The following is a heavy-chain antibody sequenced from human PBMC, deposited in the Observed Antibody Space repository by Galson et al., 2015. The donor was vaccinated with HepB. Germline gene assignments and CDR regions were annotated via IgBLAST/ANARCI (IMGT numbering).Heavy chain of an antibody. CDR2: INPHSGDT. J-gene: IGHJ4*02. D-gene: IGHD6-13*01. Sequence: SVKVSCKASGYTFSGYYMHWVRQAPGQGLEWMGCINPHSGDTNYAQKFQGRVTMTRDASISTAYMELSSLGSDDTAVYYCARDSAWSQHLVTHADYWGQGTLVTVSA. CDR3: ARDSAWSQHLVTHADY. CDR1: GYTFSGYY. V-gene: IGHV1-2*02.